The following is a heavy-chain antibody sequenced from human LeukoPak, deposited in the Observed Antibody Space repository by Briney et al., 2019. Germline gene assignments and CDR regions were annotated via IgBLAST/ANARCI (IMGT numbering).Heavy chain of an antibody. V-gene: IGHV1-69*13. Sequence: ASVKVSCKASGGTFSSYAISWVRQAPGQGLEWMGGIIPIFGTANYAQKFQGRVTTTADESTSTAYMELSSLSSEDTAVYYCARKAHDGSGWYRAAFDIWGQGTMVTVSS. CDR2: IIPIFGTA. CDR1: GGTFSSYA. J-gene: IGHJ3*02. CDR3: ARKAHDGSGWYRAAFDI. D-gene: IGHD6-19*01.